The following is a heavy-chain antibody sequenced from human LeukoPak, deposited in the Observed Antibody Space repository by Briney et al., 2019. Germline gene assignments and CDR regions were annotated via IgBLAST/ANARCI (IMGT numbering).Heavy chain of an antibody. D-gene: IGHD3-10*01. CDR3: ARDGMAMVRGVIGY. CDR1: GYTFTSYG. CDR2: ISAYNGNT. V-gene: IGHV1-18*01. J-gene: IGHJ4*02. Sequence: ASVKVSCKASGYTFTSYGISWVRQAPGQGLEWMGWISAYNGNTNYAQKLRGRVTMTTDTSTSTAYMELRSLRSDDTAVYYCARDGMAMVRGVIGYWGQGTLVTVSS.